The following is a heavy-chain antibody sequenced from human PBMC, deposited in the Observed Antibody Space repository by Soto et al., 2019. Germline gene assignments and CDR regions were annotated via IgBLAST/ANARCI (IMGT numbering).Heavy chain of an antibody. J-gene: IGHJ4*02. Sequence: QITLKESGPTLVKPTQTLTLTCTFSGFSFSVNGVAVGWIRQPPGQALEWLALIYWDDDQRYNPSLKDRLTIXKDXSRNQVVLTMTNMDPVDTATYYCAHKRDVSRGFKYWGQGTLVTVSS. CDR1: GFSFSVNGVA. CDR3: AHKRDVSRGFKY. D-gene: IGHD3-10*01. V-gene: IGHV2-5*02. CDR2: IYWDDDQ.